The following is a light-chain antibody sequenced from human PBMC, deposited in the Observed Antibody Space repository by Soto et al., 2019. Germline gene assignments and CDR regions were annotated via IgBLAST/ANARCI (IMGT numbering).Light chain of an antibody. J-gene: IGLJ3*02. V-gene: IGLV2-8*01. CDR3: SSTAGNNNLV. CDR1: SSDVGGHNY. Sequence: QSVLTQSPSASGSPGQSVTISCTGTSSDVGGHNYVSWYQHHPGKAPKLIIYEVSKRPSGVPDRFSGSKSANTASLTVSGLQAEDEAFYYCSSTAGNNNLVFGGGTKLPVL. CDR2: EVS.